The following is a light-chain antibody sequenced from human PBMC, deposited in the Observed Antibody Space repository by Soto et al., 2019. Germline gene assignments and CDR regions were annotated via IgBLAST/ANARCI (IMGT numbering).Light chain of an antibody. J-gene: IGKJ4*01. CDR2: STS. V-gene: IGKV1-39*01. CDR1: QNINNY. Sequence: DIQMTQSPSSLSASVGDRVTITGRASQNINNYLNWYQQKLGKAPNIMSYSTSNLQSGVPSRFSGSGSGTDFTLTISSLKPEDFESYYCQQSYSTPLTFGGGTKVDI. CDR3: QQSYSTPLT.